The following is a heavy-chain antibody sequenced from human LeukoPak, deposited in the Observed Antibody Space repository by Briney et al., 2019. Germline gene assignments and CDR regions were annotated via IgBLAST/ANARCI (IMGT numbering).Heavy chain of an antibody. CDR3: VRDITANWFDP. Sequence: GGSLRLSCAASGFIFSHYYMSWIRQAPGKGLEWVAYITGSGSYTSYAASVKGRFTISRDNAMNSLYLQMNSLRAEDTAVYYCVRDITANWFDPWGQGTLVTVSS. CDR2: ITGSGSYT. CDR1: GFIFSHYY. D-gene: IGHD3-10*01. V-gene: IGHV3-11*05. J-gene: IGHJ5*02.